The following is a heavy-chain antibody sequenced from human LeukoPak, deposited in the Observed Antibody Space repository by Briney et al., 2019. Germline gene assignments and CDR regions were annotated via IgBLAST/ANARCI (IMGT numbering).Heavy chain of an antibody. CDR3: AKVYVEDGYKRAGFDY. CDR1: GFTFSSYW. Sequence: PGGSLRLSCAASGFTFSSYWMHWVRQAPGKGLVWVSRINSDGSSTSYADSVKGRFNISRDNSKNTLYRQMNSLRAEDTAVYYCAKVYVEDGYKRAGFDYWGQGTLVTVSS. J-gene: IGHJ4*02. D-gene: IGHD5-24*01. CDR2: INSDGSST. V-gene: IGHV3-74*01.